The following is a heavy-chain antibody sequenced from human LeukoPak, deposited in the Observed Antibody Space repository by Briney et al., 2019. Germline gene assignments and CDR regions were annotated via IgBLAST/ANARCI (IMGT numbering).Heavy chain of an antibody. CDR3: ARQQCNGGSCYSRAIWFDP. J-gene: IGHJ5*02. V-gene: IGHV4-39*01. Sequence: SETLSLTCNVSGGSISSTSYYWGWIRQPPGKGLEWIGSTYYSGTTYYSPSLKSRVTISVHTSKNQFSLKLSSVTAADTAVYYCARQQCNGGSCYSRAIWFDPWGQGTLVTVSS. D-gene: IGHD2-15*01. CDR2: TYYSGTT. CDR1: GGSISSTSYY.